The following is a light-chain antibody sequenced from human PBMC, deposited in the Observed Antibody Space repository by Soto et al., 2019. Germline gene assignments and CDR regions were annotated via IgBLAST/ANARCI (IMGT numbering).Light chain of an antibody. CDR3: QHYVERSPIT. V-gene: IGKV3-20*01. J-gene: IGKJ5*01. CDR1: QSVSSR. Sequence: EIVMTQSPGTMSVYPGDRATLSCRASQSVSSRLAWYQQKPGQAPRLXISGASSRATGIPDRFSGSGSGTDFTLTISRLEPDDFALYYCQHYVERSPITLGQGTRLEIK. CDR2: GAS.